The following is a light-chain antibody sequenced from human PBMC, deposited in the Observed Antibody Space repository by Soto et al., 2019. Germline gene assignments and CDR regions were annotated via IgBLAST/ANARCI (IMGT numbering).Light chain of an antibody. V-gene: IGKV3-20*01. CDR2: GAS. CDR3: QQDASSPWT. J-gene: IGKJ1*01. Sequence: EIVYTKCPVMLTQSPGERATLSCRASQSVSSSYLAWYQQKPGQAPRLLIYGASSRATGIPDRFSGSGSGTDFTLTIIRLVPEDFAVDYCQQDASSPWTFGQGTKVDIK. CDR1: QSVSSSY.